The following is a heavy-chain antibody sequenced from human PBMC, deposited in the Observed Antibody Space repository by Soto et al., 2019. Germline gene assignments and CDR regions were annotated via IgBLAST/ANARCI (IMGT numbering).Heavy chain of an antibody. CDR1: GFTFSSYA. CDR3: AKGGTMIVGVEYYFDY. CDR2: ISGSGGST. J-gene: IGHJ4*02. D-gene: IGHD3-22*01. Sequence: LRLSCAASGFTFSSYAMSWVRQAPGKGLEWVSAISGSGGSTYYADSVKGRFTISRDNSKNTLYLQMNSLRAEDTAVYYCAKGGTMIVGVEYYFDYWGQGTLVTVSS. V-gene: IGHV3-23*01.